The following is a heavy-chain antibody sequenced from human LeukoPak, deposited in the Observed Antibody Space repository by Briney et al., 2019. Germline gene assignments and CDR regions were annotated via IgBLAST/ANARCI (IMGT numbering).Heavy chain of an antibody. V-gene: IGHV6-1*01. CDR3: ARLDANFADF. CDR1: GDSVSSNSAA. CDR2: TYYRSRWYT. J-gene: IGHJ4*02. D-gene: IGHD1-7*01. Sequence: SQTLSLTCAISGDSVSSNSAAWNWIRQSPSRVLEWLGRTYYRSRWYTDYAVSVKSRINISPDTSRNQFSLKLDSVTPEDTAVYYCARLDANFADFWGQGTLVTVSS.